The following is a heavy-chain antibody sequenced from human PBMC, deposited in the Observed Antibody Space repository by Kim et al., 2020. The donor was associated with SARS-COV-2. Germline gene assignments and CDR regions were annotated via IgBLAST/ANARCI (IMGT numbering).Heavy chain of an antibody. D-gene: IGHD2-8*01. CDR3: AKGGSVMVFGMDAFDV. CDR2: IDPKTGGT. CDR1: GDIIAYY. V-gene: IGHV1-2*05. Sequence: ASVKVSCKASGDIIAYYIHWMRQAPGRGPEWMGRIDPKTGGTTLSQRFQGRVSLTRDTSVNTFYMELTNLRSDDTLVYYCAKGGSVMVFGMDAFDVWGQGTVVTVSS. J-gene: IGHJ3*01.